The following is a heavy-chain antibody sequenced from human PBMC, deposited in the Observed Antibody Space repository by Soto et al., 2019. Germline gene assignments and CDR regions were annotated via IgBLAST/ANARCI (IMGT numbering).Heavy chain of an antibody. CDR3: ASRGSGSYYDY. CDR2: IGGSGGST. D-gene: IGHD1-26*01. Sequence: EVQLLESGGGLVQPGGSLRLSCAASGFTFSSYAMRWVRQAPVKGLEWVSAIGGSGGSTYYADSVKGRFTISRDNSKNTLYLQMNSLRAEDTAVYYCASRGSGSYYDYWGQGTLVTVSS. J-gene: IGHJ4*02. CDR1: GFTFSSYA. V-gene: IGHV3-23*01.